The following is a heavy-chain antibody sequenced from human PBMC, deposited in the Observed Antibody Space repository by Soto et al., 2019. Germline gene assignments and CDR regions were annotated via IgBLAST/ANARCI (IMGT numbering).Heavy chain of an antibody. CDR2: ILVGGST. Sequence: GGSLRLSCAASGFICSSYDMSWVRQAPGKGLEWVSTILVGGSTHYEDSVKGRFTISRDGSKNTVYLQMHSLTAGETAVYSCAKANANSGGAFDICGQGTMVTVSS. J-gene: IGHJ3*02. CDR3: AKANANSGGAFDI. CDR1: GFICSSYD. V-gene: IGHV3-23*01. D-gene: IGHD1-26*01.